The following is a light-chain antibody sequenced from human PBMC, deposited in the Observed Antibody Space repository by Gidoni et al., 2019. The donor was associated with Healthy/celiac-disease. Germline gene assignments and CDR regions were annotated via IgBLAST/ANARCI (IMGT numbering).Light chain of an antibody. CDR2: AVS. J-gene: IGLJ1*01. CDR3: SSYTSSSTQ. Sequence: QSALTQPASASGSPGQSITIPCTGTSSDVGGYNYVSWYQPHPGKAPILMIYAVSHRPSGVSNRFSGSNSGNTASLTISELQAEDEADYYCSSYTSSSTQFGTGTKVTVL. CDR1: SSDVGGYNY. V-gene: IGLV2-14*01.